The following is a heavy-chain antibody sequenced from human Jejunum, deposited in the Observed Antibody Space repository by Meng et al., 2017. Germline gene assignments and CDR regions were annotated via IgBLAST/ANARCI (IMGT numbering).Heavy chain of an antibody. D-gene: IGHD5-24*01. Sequence: GESLKISCAASGFKFSDYFMSWIRQAPGKGLEWISHITASGSPIYYADSVNGRFTISRDNAKNLVFLQMNSLRAEDTAVYYCARDGGMEMTSSYWGQGTLVTVSS. CDR2: ITASGSPI. J-gene: IGHJ4*02. CDR3: ARDGGMEMTSSY. CDR1: GFKFSDYF. V-gene: IGHV3-11*01.